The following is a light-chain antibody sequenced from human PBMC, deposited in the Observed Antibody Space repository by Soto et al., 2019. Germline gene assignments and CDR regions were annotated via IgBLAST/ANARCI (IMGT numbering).Light chain of an antibody. CDR1: QSVSSSY. V-gene: IGKV3-20*01. CDR3: QQYDSSPVN. J-gene: IGKJ2*01. Sequence: EIVLTQSPGALSLSPGERATLSCRASQSVSSSYSAWHQQKPGQAPRRLIYAESSMATVIPDRFTSSGSGTDFTLTISRLEPEDCAVSYCQQYDSSPVNFGQGTILDSK. CDR2: AES.